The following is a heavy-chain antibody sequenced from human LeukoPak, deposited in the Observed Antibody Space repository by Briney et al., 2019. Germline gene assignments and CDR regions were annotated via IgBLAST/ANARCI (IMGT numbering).Heavy chain of an antibody. CDR2: INQDGSEK. CDR1: GFTFTTYW. Sequence: GESLRLSCAASGFTFTTYWMSWVRQAPGRGLEWVANINQDGSEKYFVDSVKGRFTISRDNAKNSLYLQMNSLRVEDTAVYYCARVAKYYYGSETYYFFEHWGQGTPVTASS. V-gene: IGHV3-7*01. D-gene: IGHD3-10*01. CDR3: ARVAKYYYGSETYYFFEH. J-gene: IGHJ4*02.